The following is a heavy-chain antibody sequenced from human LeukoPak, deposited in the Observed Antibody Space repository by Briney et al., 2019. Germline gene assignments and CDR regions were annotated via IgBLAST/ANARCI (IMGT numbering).Heavy chain of an antibody. V-gene: IGHV1-2*02. CDR2: INPNSGGT. D-gene: IGHD3-3*01. J-gene: IGHJ4*02. CDR3: ARSYYDFWSGYF. Sequence: GWINPNSGGTNYAQKFQGRVTMTRDTSISTAYMELSRLRSDDTAVYYCARSYYDFWSGYFWGQGTLVTVSS.